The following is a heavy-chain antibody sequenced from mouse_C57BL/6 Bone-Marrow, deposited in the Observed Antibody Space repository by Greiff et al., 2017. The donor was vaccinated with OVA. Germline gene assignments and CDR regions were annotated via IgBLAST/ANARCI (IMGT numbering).Heavy chain of an antibody. J-gene: IGHJ4*01. CDR3: ARCGGGQLYYYAMDY. CDR2: INPNNGGT. V-gene: IGHV1-26*01. Sequence: EVQLQQSGPELVKPGASVKISCKASGYTFTDYYMNWVKQSPGKSLEWIGDINPNNGGTSYNQKFKGKATLTVDKSSSTAYMELRSLTSEDSAVYYCARCGGGQLYYYAMDYWGQGTSVTVSS. CDR1: GYTFTDYY. D-gene: IGHD3-3*01.